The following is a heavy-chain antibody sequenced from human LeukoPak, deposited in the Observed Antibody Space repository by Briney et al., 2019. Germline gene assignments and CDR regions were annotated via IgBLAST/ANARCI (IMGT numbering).Heavy chain of an antibody. J-gene: IGHJ4*02. CDR3: ARDGACSSTSCQNFDH. CDR2: INPYSGVT. Sequence: GASVKVSCKASGYTFTGYYIHWLRQAPGQGLEWMGWINPYSGVTNYVQKFQGRVTMTTDTSINTAYMDLSSLRSGDTAVYYCARDGACSSTSCQNFDHWGQGTLVSVSS. CDR1: GYTFTGYY. V-gene: IGHV1-2*02. D-gene: IGHD2-2*01.